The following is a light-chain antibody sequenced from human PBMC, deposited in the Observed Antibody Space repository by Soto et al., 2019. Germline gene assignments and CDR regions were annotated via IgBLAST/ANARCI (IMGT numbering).Light chain of an antibody. CDR3: AAWDDILNGYV. V-gene: IGLV1-44*01. J-gene: IGLJ1*01. CDR2: SNY. Sequence: QSVLAQPPSSSLAPGHMVTISCPGSSSNSARNTLKLYEQIAGTAPKRVLYSNYARPSGVTDRFPGSRYCTPASLVIRGFQSEDEADYYCAAWDDILNGYVFGDGTKVTVL. CDR1: SSNSARNT.